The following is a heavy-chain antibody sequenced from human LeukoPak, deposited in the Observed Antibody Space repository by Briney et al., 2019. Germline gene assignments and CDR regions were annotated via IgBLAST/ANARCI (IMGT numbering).Heavy chain of an antibody. CDR2: ISSSSSYI. Sequence: PGGSLRLSCAASGFTFSSYSMNWVRQAPGKGLEWVSSISSSSSYIYYADSVKGRFTISRDNAKNSPYLQMNSLRAEDTAVYYCARGSGLLTENWFDPWGQGTLVTVSS. CDR3: ARGSGLLTENWFDP. CDR1: GFTFSSYS. V-gene: IGHV3-21*01. J-gene: IGHJ5*02. D-gene: IGHD1-20*01.